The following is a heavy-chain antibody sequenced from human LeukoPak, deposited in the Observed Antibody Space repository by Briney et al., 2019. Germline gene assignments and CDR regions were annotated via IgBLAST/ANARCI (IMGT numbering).Heavy chain of an antibody. J-gene: IGHJ1*01. CDR2: IKSKTDGGTT. CDR1: GFTFSNAW. Sequence: GGSLRLSCAASGFTFSNAWMSWVRQAPGKGLEWVGCIKSKTDGGTTDYAAPVKGRFTISRDDSKNTLYLQMNSLKTEDTAVYYCTTASIVGATQHWGQGTLVTVSS. CDR3: TTASIVGATQH. V-gene: IGHV3-15*01. D-gene: IGHD1-26*01.